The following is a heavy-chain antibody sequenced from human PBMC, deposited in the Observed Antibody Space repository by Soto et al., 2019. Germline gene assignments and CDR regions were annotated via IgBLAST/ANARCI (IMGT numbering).Heavy chain of an antibody. Sequence: QVQLQESGPGLVKPSQTLSLTCTVSGGSISTGDFSWTWIRQHPGKGLEWIGDMSHTGSPYYNPSLKSRLTLSVDPSKTQCSLRLRSVTAADTAVYYCARTRGNVVGLNIKDPYSDPWGRGTLVTVSS. V-gene: IGHV4-31*03. CDR1: GGSISTGDFS. D-gene: IGHD2-15*01. CDR3: ARTRGNVVGLNIKDPYSDP. CDR2: MSHTGSP. J-gene: IGHJ5*02.